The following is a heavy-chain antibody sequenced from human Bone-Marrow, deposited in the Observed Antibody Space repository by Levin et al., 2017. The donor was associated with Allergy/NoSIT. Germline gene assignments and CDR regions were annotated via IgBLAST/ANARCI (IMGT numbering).Heavy chain of an antibody. CDR3: ARNRIIVSGGTDYYYGMDV. D-gene: IGHD3-9*01. CDR2: INYHGVT. J-gene: IGHJ6*02. V-gene: IGHV4-61*01. Sequence: PSETLSLTCSVSGGSVTSGTYYWSWIRRPPGKDLEWIGYINYHGVTKYNPSLQSRVTISVDTSKTEFSLKVTSVTAAETAVYYCARNRIIVSGGTDYYYGMDVWGRGTTVTVSS. CDR1: GGSVTSGTYY.